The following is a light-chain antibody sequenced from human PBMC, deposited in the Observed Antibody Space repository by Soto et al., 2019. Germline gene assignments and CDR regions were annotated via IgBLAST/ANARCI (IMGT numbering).Light chain of an antibody. Sequence: EIVLTQSPATLSLSPGERVTVSCRASQAVSTSSFAWYQQKPGQAPRLLFYDDFSRATCVADRFSGSGSGTDFSLTISSVEPEDFAVYFCQQYGDTPETFGHGTKVEIK. J-gene: IGKJ2*01. V-gene: IGKV3-20*01. CDR1: QAVSTSS. CDR3: QQYGDTPET. CDR2: DDF.